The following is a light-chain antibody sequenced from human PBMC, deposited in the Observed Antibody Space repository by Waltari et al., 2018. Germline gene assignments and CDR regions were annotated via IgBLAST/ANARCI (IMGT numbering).Light chain of an antibody. CDR3: SSYAGSNNWV. J-gene: IGLJ3*02. V-gene: IGLV2-8*01. CDR2: EVT. Sequence: QSALTQPPSASGSPGQSVTISCTGTSSDVGGYNYVSWYQQHPGKAPKLMIYEVTKRPSGVTDRFYGSRSGNTASLTVSGLQAEDEADYYCSSYAGSNNWVFGGGTKLTVL. CDR1: SSDVGGYNY.